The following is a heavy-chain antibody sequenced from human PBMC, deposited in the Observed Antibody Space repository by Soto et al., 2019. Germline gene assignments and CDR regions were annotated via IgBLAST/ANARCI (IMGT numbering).Heavy chain of an antibody. D-gene: IGHD3-3*01. CDR2: ISAYNGNT. Sequence: GASVKVSCKASRYTFTSYYMHWVRQAPGQGLEWMGWISAYNGNTNYAQKLQGRVTMTTDTSTSTAYMELRSLRSDDTAVYYCARDLWRLEWANSPSVDYWGQGTLVTVSS. V-gene: IGHV1-18*04. CDR1: RYTFTSYY. CDR3: ARDLWRLEWANSPSVDY. J-gene: IGHJ4*02.